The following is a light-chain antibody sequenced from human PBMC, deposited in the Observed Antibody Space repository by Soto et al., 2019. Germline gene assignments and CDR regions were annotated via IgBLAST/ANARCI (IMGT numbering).Light chain of an antibody. Sequence: EIVLTQSPGTLSLSPGERATLFCRASQSVSKSYLAWYQQKPGQAPRLLIYGASSRATGIPDRFSGSGSGTDFTLTISRLEPEDFAVYYCQQYGSSPPITFGQGTRLEIK. V-gene: IGKV3-20*01. CDR3: QQYGSSPPIT. CDR2: GAS. J-gene: IGKJ5*01. CDR1: QSVSKSY.